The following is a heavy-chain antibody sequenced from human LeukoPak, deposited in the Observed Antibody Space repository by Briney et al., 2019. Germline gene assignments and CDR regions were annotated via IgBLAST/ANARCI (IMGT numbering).Heavy chain of an antibody. CDR2: ISAYNGNT. V-gene: IGHV1-18*01. Sequence: ASVNVSFKASGYTFTSYGISWVRQAPGQGLEWMGWISAYNGNTNYAQKLQGRVTMTTDTSTSTAYMELRSLRSDDTAVYYCARDRGYSGSYYVDYWGQGTLVTVSS. D-gene: IGHD1-26*01. CDR3: ARDRGYSGSYYVDY. J-gene: IGHJ4*02. CDR1: GYTFTSYG.